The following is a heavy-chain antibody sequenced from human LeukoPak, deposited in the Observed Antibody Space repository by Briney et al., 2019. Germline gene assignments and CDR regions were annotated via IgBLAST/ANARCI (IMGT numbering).Heavy chain of an antibody. Sequence: SETLSLTCTVSGDSVSSGNYYWSWIRQPSGKGLEWIGRMHSSGSTKYNSSLKSRVTISVDTSKNQLSLKLSSVTAADTAVYYCARKARGYSYGLPQNGYYYYYMDVWGKGTTVTVSS. CDR2: MHSSGST. CDR1: GDSVSSGNYY. D-gene: IGHD5-18*01. CDR3: ARKARGYSYGLPQNGYYYYYMDV. J-gene: IGHJ6*03. V-gene: IGHV4-61*02.